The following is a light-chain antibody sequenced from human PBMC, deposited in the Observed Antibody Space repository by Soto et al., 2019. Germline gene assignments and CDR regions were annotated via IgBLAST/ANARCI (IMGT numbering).Light chain of an antibody. CDR2: DAS. Sequence: DIQMTQSPSTLSASVGDRVTITCRASQSISSWLAWYQQKPGKAPKLLIYDASSLESGVPSRFSGSGSGTEFTLTISSLQPEDCETYYGQQLRMYPSTFGGGTKVDIK. V-gene: IGKV1-5*01. J-gene: IGKJ4*01. CDR1: QSISSW. CDR3: QQLRMYPST.